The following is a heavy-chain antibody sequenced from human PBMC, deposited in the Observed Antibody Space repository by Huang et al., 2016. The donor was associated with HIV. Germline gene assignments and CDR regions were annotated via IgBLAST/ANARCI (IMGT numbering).Heavy chain of an antibody. V-gene: IGHV4-34*01. CDR1: GGSFTNHY. CDR3: ARPQMTDATSDSSLNYVDS. J-gene: IGHJ4*02. Sequence: VQLRQWGTTLLKPSETLSLKCAVYGGSFTNHYWTWIRQSPGKVPEWIGEIDHRGMTTYNPSLMRRVSMYIYTSKNQFSLNLTAVTDADTAVYFCARPQMTDATSDSSLNYVDSWGQGTLVTVSS. CDR2: IDHRGMT. D-gene: IGHD2-21*02.